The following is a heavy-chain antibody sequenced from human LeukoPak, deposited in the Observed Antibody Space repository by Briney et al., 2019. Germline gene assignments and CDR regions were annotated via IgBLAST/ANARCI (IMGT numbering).Heavy chain of an antibody. CDR3: AREAAYYYGSGILY. J-gene: IGHJ4*02. CDR1: GFTFSSYE. Sequence: GGSLKLSCAASGFTFSSYEMNWVRQAPGKGLEWVSYISSSGSTIYYADSVKGRFTISRDNAKNSLYLQMNSLRAEDTAVYYCAREAAYYYGSGILYWGQGTLVTVSS. V-gene: IGHV3-48*03. D-gene: IGHD3-10*01. CDR2: ISSSGSTI.